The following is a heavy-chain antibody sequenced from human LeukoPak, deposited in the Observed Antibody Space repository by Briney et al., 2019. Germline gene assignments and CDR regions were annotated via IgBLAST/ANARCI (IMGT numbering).Heavy chain of an antibody. V-gene: IGHV3-13*01. CDR3: ARGQGYYGSGSSMDV. CDR2: IGTAGDT. D-gene: IGHD3-10*01. J-gene: IGHJ6*03. CDR1: GFTFSSYD. Sequence: PGGSLRLSCAASGFTFSSYDMHWVCQATGKGLEWVSAIGTAGDTYYPGSVKGRFTISRENAKNSLYLQMNSLRAGDTAVYYCARGQGYYGSGSSMDVWGKGTTVTVSS.